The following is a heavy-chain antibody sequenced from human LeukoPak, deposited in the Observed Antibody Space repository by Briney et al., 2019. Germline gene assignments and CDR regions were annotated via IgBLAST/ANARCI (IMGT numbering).Heavy chain of an antibody. Sequence: HSGGSLRLSCAASGFTFSSYAMSWVRQAPGKGLEWVSGISGSGGGTYNADSVKGRFTISRDNSKNTLYLQMNSLRAEDTVVYYCAKNGVNYWYFDLWGRGTLVTVSS. D-gene: IGHD2-8*01. CDR3: AKNGVNYWYFDL. CDR2: ISGSGGGT. V-gene: IGHV3-23*01. J-gene: IGHJ2*01. CDR1: GFTFSSYA.